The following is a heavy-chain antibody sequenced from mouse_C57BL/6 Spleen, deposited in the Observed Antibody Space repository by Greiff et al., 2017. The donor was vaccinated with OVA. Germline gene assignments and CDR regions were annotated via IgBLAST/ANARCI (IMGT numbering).Heavy chain of an antibody. CDR1: GYTFTSYW. Sequence: QVQLQQPGAELVMPGASVKLSCKASGYTFTSYWMHWVKQRPGQGLEWIGEIDPSDSYTNYTQKFKGKSTLTVDKSSSTAYMQLSSLTSEDSAVYYCARAPGPGPYFDVWGTGTTVTVSS. CDR2: IDPSDSYT. CDR3: ARAPGPGPYFDV. J-gene: IGHJ1*03. V-gene: IGHV1-69*01.